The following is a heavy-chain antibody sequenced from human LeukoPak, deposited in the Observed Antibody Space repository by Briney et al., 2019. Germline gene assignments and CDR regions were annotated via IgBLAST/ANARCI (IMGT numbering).Heavy chain of an antibody. Sequence: SQTLSLTCTVSGGSISSGGYYWSWIRQHLGKGLEWIGYIYYSGSTYYNPSLKSRVTISVDTSKNQFSLKLSSVTAADTAVYYCASGLVESYYYGMDVWGQGTTVTVSS. V-gene: IGHV4-31*03. CDR2: IYYSGST. CDR3: ASGLVESYYYGMDV. J-gene: IGHJ6*02. D-gene: IGHD2-21*01. CDR1: GGSISSGGYY.